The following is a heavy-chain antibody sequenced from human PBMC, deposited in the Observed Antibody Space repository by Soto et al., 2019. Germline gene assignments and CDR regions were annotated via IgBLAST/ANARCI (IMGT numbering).Heavy chain of an antibody. CDR3: AKLYCSGGSCYAFDY. D-gene: IGHD2-15*01. Sequence: GGSLRLSCAASGFTFSSYATHWVRQAPGKGLEWVAVISYDGSNKYYADSVKGRFTISRDNSKNTLYLQMNSLRAEDTAVYYCAKLYCSGGSCYAFDYWGQGTLVTVSS. CDR1: GFTFSSYA. CDR2: ISYDGSNK. V-gene: IGHV3-30-3*02. J-gene: IGHJ4*02.